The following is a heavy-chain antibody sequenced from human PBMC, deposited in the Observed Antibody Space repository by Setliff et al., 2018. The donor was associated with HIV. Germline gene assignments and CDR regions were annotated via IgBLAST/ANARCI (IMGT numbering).Heavy chain of an antibody. D-gene: IGHD3-3*01. J-gene: IGHJ6*02. Sequence: NPSETLSLTCTVSGGSISSSSYYWGWIRQPPGKGLEWIGSIYYSGSTYYNPSLKSRVTISVDTSKNQFSLKLSSVTAADTAVYYCARAEGATYYNFSYYYGMDVWGQGTTVTVSS. V-gene: IGHV4-39*07. CDR2: IYYSGST. CDR3: ARAEGATYYNFSYYYGMDV. CDR1: GGSISSSSYY.